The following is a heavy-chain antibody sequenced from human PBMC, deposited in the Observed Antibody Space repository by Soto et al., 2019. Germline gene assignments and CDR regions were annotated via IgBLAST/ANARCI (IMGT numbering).Heavy chain of an antibody. Sequence: QVQLVQSGAEMKKPGASVKVSCKASGYIFTTYFIHWVRQAPGQGLEWMGIVRPSGGNTAYAQRFQGRLTMTRDTSTSTVYMELSSLRSDDTAVYYCARDGSAWDFDYWGQGTLVTVSS. CDR3: ARDGSAWDFDY. CDR1: GYIFTTYF. V-gene: IGHV1-46*01. D-gene: IGHD6-19*01. CDR2: VRPSGGNT. J-gene: IGHJ4*02.